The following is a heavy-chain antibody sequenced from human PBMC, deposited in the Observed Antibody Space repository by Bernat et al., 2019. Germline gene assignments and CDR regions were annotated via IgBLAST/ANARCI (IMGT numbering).Heavy chain of an antibody. CDR1: GFTFSSYW. D-gene: IGHD1-26*01. CDR2: IKQDGSEK. J-gene: IGHJ4*02. CDR3: AGEWVGGYFDY. V-gene: IGHV3-7*03. Sequence: EVQLVESGGGLVQPGGSLRLSCAASGFTFSSYWMSWVRQAPGKGLEWVANIKQDGSEKYYVDSVKGRFTISRDNAKNSLYLQMNSLRAEDTAVYYCAGEWVGGYFDYWGQGTLVTVSS.